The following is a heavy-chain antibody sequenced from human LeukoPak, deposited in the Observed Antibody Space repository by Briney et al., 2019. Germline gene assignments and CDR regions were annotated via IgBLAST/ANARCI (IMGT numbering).Heavy chain of an antibody. V-gene: IGHV1-18*01. CDR2: ISAYNGNT. J-gene: IGHJ4*02. Sequence: ASVKVSCKASGYTFTSYGICWVRQAPGQGLEWMGWISAYNGNTNYAQKFQGRVTMTTDTSTSTAYMELRSLRSDDTAVYYCARFSYTGYSSSWYPYFDYWGQGTLVTVSS. CDR3: ARFSYTGYSSSWYPYFDY. D-gene: IGHD6-13*01. CDR1: GYTFTSYG.